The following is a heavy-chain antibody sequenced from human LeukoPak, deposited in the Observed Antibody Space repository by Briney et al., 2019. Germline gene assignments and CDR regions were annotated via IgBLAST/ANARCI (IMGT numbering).Heavy chain of an antibody. D-gene: IGHD6-19*01. CDR1: GGSIKGYY. CDR2: IYYSGST. CDR3: ARVTTVAGSDYFDY. Sequence: SEALSLTCTVCGGSIKGYYWNWIRQPPGKGLEWIGYIYYSGSTNYNPSLKSRVTISVDTSKNHFSLKLSSVTAAGTAVYYCARVTTVAGSDYFDYWGQGTPVTVSS. J-gene: IGHJ4*02. V-gene: IGHV4-59*01.